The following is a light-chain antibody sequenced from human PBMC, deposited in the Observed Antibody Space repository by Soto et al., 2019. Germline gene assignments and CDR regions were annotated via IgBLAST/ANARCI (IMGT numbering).Light chain of an antibody. CDR3: AAWDDSLSGREV. J-gene: IGLJ1*01. CDR2: SNN. V-gene: IGLV1-44*01. Sequence: QSVLTQPPSASGTPGQRVTISCSGSSSNIGSNSVNWYQQLPGAAPQLLIYSNNQRPSGVPDRFSGSKSGTSASLAISGHQSEDEADYYCAAWDDSLSGREVFGTGTKVTVL. CDR1: SSNIGSNS.